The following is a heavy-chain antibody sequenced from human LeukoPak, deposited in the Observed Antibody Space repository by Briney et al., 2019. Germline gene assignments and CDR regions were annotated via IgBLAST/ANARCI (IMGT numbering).Heavy chain of an antibody. Sequence: GGSLKLSCAGSAFTFSAYGMSWVRQPPGKGLEWVAGISGSGGSTYYADSVKGRFTISRDNTKNMLYLQMNRLRADDTAVYYCAKVVGATSIEVFDIWDQGTMVTVSS. CDR1: AFTFSAYG. CDR3: AKVVGATSIEVFDI. J-gene: IGHJ3*02. V-gene: IGHV3-23*01. D-gene: IGHD1-26*01. CDR2: ISGSGGST.